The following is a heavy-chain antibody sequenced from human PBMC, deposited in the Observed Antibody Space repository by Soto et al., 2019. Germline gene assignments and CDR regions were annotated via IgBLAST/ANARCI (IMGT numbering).Heavy chain of an antibody. CDR1: GFTFSSYG. J-gene: IGHJ4*02. CDR3: AKEGPITNWYFDY. CDR2: ISYDGKVA. Sequence: HVQLVESGGGVVQPGRSLRLSCAASGFTFSSYGMHWVRQAPGKGLEWVTVISYDGKVAYYADSVKGRFTISRDNSKNTLYPQMNSLRTEDTAMYYCAKEGPITNWYFDYWGQGTLVTVSS. D-gene: IGHD1-1*01. V-gene: IGHV3-30*18.